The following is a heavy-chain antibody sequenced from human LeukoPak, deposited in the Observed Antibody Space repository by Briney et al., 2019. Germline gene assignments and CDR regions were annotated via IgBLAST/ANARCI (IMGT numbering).Heavy chain of an antibody. D-gene: IGHD3-3*01. CDR1: GGSFSGYY. CDR2: INHSGST. J-gene: IGHJ4*02. CDR3: ARGDFWSGYSFDY. Sequence: SETLSLTCAVYGGSFSGYYWSWNRQPPGKGLEWIGEINHSGSTNYNPSLKSRVTISVDTSKNQFSLKLSSVTAADTAVYYCARGDFWSGYSFDYWGQGTLVTVSS. V-gene: IGHV4-34*01.